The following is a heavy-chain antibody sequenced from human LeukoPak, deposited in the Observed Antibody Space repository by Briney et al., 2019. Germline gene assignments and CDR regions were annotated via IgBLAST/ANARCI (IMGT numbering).Heavy chain of an antibody. CDR2: IYSRGDT. CDR1: EFIVSINY. D-gene: IGHD2-2*01. Sequence: GGSLRLSCAASEFIVSINYMTWVRQAPGKGLEWVSLIYSRGDTKYADSVKGRFTISRDNSKNTLYLQMNSLRAEDTAVYYCAKDLTRIVVVPAATPDGWGQGTLVTVSS. V-gene: IGHV3-53*01. CDR3: AKDLTRIVVVPAATPDG. J-gene: IGHJ4*02.